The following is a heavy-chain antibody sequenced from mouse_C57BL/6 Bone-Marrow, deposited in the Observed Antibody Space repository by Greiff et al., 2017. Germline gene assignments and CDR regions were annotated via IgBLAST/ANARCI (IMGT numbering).Heavy chain of an antibody. CDR3: AREEDY. V-gene: IGHV1-81*01. J-gene: IGHJ4*01. CDR1: GYTFTSYG. CDR2: ISPRSGNT. Sequence: VQLQQSGAELARPGASVKLSCKASGYTFTSYGISWVKQRTGQGLEWIGEISPRSGNTYYNEKFKGKDTLTADKSSSTAYMELSSLTSEDSAVYFCAREEDYWGQGTSVTVSS.